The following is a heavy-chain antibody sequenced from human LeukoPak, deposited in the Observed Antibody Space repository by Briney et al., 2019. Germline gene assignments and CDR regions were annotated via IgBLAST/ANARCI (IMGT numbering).Heavy chain of an antibody. D-gene: IGHD5-12*01. CDR3: ARSPGGDIVATIRYFDY. J-gene: IGHJ4*02. V-gene: IGHV4-39*07. CDR2: IYYSGST. Sequence: TSETLSLTCTVSGGSISSSSYYWGWIRQPPGKGLEWIGSIYYSGSTYYNPSLKSRVTISVDTSKNQFSLKLSSVTAADTAVYYCARSPGGDIVATIRYFDYWGQGTLVTVSS. CDR1: GGSISSSSYY.